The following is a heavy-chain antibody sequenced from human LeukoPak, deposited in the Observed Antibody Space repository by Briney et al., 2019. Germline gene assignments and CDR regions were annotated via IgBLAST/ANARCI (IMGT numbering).Heavy chain of an antibody. Sequence: ASVKVSCKASGYTFTSYGISWVRQAPGQGLEWMGWISAYNGNTNYAQKLQGRGTMTTDTSTSTAYMELRSLRSDDTAVYYCARGPPLAAAGESNWFDPWGQGTLVTVSS. CDR1: GYTFTSYG. CDR2: ISAYNGNT. D-gene: IGHD6-13*01. CDR3: ARGPPLAAAGESNWFDP. V-gene: IGHV1-18*01. J-gene: IGHJ5*02.